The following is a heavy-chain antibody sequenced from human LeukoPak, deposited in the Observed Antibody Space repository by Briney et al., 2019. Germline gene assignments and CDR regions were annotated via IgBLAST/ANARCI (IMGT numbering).Heavy chain of an antibody. V-gene: IGHV3-30-3*01. D-gene: IGHD3-3*02. Sequence: PGGSLRLSCAASGFLFSSYPFHWVRQAPGKGMEWVAVVSFDGTNKYYTDSVKGRFTISRDNSKNTLYLQMNNLRAEDTAVYHCARDQRAVPSTFYYYDYGMDVWGQGTTVTVSS. CDR2: VSFDGTNK. CDR3: ARDQRAVPSTFYYYDYGMDV. CDR1: GFLFSSYP. J-gene: IGHJ6*02.